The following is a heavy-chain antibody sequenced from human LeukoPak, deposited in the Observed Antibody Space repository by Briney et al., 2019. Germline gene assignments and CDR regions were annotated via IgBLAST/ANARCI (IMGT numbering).Heavy chain of an antibody. Sequence: ASVKVSCKASGGTFSSYAISWVRQAPGQGLEWMGWINPNSGGTNYAQKFQGRVTMTRDTSISTAYMELSRLRSEDTAVYYCARGRWNPEPWGQGTLVTVSS. CDR3: ARGRWNPEP. CDR1: GGTFSSYA. V-gene: IGHV1-2*02. CDR2: INPNSGGT. D-gene: IGHD1-1*01. J-gene: IGHJ5*02.